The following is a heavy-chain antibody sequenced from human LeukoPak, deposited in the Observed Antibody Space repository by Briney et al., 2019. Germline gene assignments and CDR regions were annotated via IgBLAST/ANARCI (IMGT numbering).Heavy chain of an antibody. V-gene: IGHV1-46*01. CDR1: GYTFTSYY. CDR2: INPSGGST. CDR3: ARGNYLWSGYYRDDYYYYGMDV. J-gene: IGHJ6*02. D-gene: IGHD3-3*01. Sequence: ASVKVSCKASGYTFTSYYMHWVRQAPGQGLEWMGIINPSGGSTSYAQKFQGRVTMTRDTSTSTVYMELSSLRSEDTAVYYCARGNYLWSGYYRDDYYYYGMDVWGQGTTVTVSS.